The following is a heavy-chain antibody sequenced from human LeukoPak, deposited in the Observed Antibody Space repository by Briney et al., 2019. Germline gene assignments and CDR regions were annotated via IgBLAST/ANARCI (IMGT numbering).Heavy chain of an antibody. CDR3: AKGRSGSYSALDY. CDR2: ISGSGTTT. V-gene: IGHV3-23*01. Sequence: PGRSLRLSCAASGFTFSSYAMHWVRQAPGKGLEWVSAISGSGTTTYYADSVKGRFTISRDNSKNTLYLQMNSLRAEDTAVYCCAKGRSGSYSALDYWGQGTLVTVSS. CDR1: GFTFSSYA. D-gene: IGHD3-10*01. J-gene: IGHJ4*02.